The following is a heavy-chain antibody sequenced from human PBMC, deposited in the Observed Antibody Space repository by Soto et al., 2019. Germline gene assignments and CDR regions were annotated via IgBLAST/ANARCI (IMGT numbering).Heavy chain of an antibody. CDR3: ARAVGAAAEDY. D-gene: IGHD6-13*01. CDR1: GGSLSGYY. V-gene: IGHV4-34*01. J-gene: IGHJ4*02. CDR2: INHSGST. Sequence: QVQLQQWGAGLLKPSETLSLTCAVYGGSLSGYYWSWIRQPPGKGLEWIGEINHSGSTNYNPSLKSRVTISVDTSKNQFSLKLSSVTAADTAVYYCARAVGAAAEDYWGQGTLVTVSS.